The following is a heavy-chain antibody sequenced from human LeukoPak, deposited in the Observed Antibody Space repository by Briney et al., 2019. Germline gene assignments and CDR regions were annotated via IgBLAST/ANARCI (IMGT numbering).Heavy chain of an antibody. CDR2: IYYSGST. D-gene: IGHD6-6*01. CDR1: GGSISSGGYY. J-gene: IGHJ1*01. Sequence: TLSLTCTISGGSISSGGYYWSWIRQHPGKGLEWIGYIYYSGSTCYNPSLKSRVTISVDTSKNQFSLKLSSVTAADTAVYYCARGGAARLHFQNWGQGTLVTVSS. V-gene: IGHV4-31*03. CDR3: ARGGAARLHFQN.